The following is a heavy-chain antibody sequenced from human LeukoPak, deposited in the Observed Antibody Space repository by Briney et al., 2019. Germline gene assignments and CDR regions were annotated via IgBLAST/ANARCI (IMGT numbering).Heavy chain of an antibody. Sequence: PGGSLRLSCAASGFTFDDYGMSWVRQAPGQGLEWVSRISWNGDNTGYADSVKGGVTHSRDTAKHSLYLQMHSLRAEDTAFYYCARRGIVVVLAAHFDYWGQGTLVTVSS. CDR2: ISWNGDNT. V-gene: IGHV3-20*04. D-gene: IGHD2-2*01. CDR3: ARRGIVVVLAAHFDY. CDR1: GFTFDDYG. J-gene: IGHJ4*02.